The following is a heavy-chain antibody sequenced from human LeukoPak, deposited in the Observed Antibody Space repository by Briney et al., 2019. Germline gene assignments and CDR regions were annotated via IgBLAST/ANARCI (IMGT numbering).Heavy chain of an antibody. CDR2: INHSGST. V-gene: IGHV4-39*07. CDR1: GGSISSSSYY. Sequence: PSETPSLTCTVSGGSISSSSYYWGWIRQPPGKGLEWIGEINHSGSTNYNPSLKSRVTISVDTSKNQFSLKLSSVTAADTAVYYCARVLSRDGYNYGRRQKVQSFDYWGQGTLVTVSS. D-gene: IGHD5-24*01. CDR3: ARVLSRDGYNYGRRQKVQSFDY. J-gene: IGHJ4*02.